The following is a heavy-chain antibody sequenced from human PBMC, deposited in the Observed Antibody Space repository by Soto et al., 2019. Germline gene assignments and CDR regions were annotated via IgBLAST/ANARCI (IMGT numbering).Heavy chain of an antibody. Sequence: PGGSLRLSCAASGFTFSDYWMSWVRQTPGKGLEWVGNIHLDGSEKYYAGFVKGRFTFSRDNVKNSLYLQMNSLKPEDTGVYYCARGGDCFDYWGQGTLVTVSS. CDR1: GFTFSDYW. D-gene: IGHD2-21*01. CDR2: IHLDGSEK. J-gene: IGHJ4*02. CDR3: ARGGDCFDY. V-gene: IGHV3-7*02.